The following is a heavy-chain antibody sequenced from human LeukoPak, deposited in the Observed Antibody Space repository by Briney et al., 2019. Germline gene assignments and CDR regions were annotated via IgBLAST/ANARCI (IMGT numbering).Heavy chain of an antibody. CDR2: IYTSGTT. V-gene: IGHV4-4*07. D-gene: IGHD2-15*01. J-gene: IGHJ6*03. Sequence: SETLSLTCTVSGGSISSYYWSWIRQPAGKGLEWIGRIYTSGTTNYNPSLKSRVTMSVDTSKNQFSLTLNSVTAADTAVYYCARAGCSGGSCYSFGYYYYYMDVWGKGTTVTISS. CDR1: GGSISSYY. CDR3: ARAGCSGGSCYSFGYYYYYMDV.